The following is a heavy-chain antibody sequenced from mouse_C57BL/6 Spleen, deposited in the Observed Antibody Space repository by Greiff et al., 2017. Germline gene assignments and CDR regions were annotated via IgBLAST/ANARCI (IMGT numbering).Heavy chain of an antibody. J-gene: IGHJ2*01. CDR3: ARSNCGSRGRYFDF. V-gene: IGHV1-54*01. CDR1: GYAFTNYL. CDR2: INPGSGGT. Sequence: QVQLQQSGAELVRPGTSVKVSCKASGYAFTNYLIEWVKQRPGQGLEWIGVINPGSGGTNYNEKFKGKATLTADKSSSTAYMQLSSLTSEDSAVYFCARSNCGSRGRYFDFWGPGTTLTVSS. D-gene: IGHD1-1*01.